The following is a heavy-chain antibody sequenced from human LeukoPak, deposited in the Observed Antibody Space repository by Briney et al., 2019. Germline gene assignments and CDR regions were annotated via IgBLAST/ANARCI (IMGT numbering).Heavy chain of an antibody. CDR2: IYYSGST. CDR1: GGSISSYY. CDR3: ASVGCSSTSCYKKYAFDI. V-gene: IGHV4-59*01. D-gene: IGHD2-2*02. Sequence: SETLSLTCTVSGGSISSYYWSWIRQPPGKGLEWIGYIYYSGSTNYNPSLKSRVTISVDTSKNQFSLKLSSVTAADTAVYYCASVGCSSTSCYKKYAFDIWGQGTMVTVSS. J-gene: IGHJ3*02.